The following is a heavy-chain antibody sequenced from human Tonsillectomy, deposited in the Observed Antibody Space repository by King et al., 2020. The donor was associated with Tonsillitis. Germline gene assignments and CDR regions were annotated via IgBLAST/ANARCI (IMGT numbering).Heavy chain of an antibody. V-gene: IGHV3-9*01. CDR3: AKGDRYYDSSGYYPNWFDP. Sequence: VQLVESGGGLVQPGRSLRLSCAASGFTFDDYAMHWVRQAPGKGLEWVSVISWNSGSIGYADSVKGRFNISSDNAKNSLYLQMKSLRAEATALYYCAKGDRYYDSSGYYPNWFDPWGQGTLVTVSS. D-gene: IGHD3-22*01. J-gene: IGHJ5*02. CDR1: GFTFDDYA. CDR2: ISWNSGSI.